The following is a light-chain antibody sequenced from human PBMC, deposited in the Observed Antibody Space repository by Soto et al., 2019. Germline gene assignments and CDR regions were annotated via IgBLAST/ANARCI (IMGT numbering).Light chain of an antibody. V-gene: IGKV3-15*01. CDR2: GAS. J-gene: IGKJ1*01. CDR3: LQFNTCPWT. CDR1: QSVSSN. Sequence: EIVMTQSPATLSVSPGERATLSCRASQSVSSNLAWYQQKPGQAPRLLIYGASTRATGIPARFSGSGSGTEFTLTISSLQSEDFATYYCLQFNTCPWTFGQGTKVEIK.